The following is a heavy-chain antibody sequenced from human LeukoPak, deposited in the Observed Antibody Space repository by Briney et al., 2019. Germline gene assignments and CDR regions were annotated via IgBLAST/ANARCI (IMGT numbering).Heavy chain of an antibody. V-gene: IGHV3-66*03. Sequence: GGSLTLSCAVSGFRVSAYYMSWVRQAPGKGREWVGLIRDSGEAFYADFARGRFAISRDESENTLYLQMNSLRVEDTAVYFCARDRAANQDWVEFDPWGQGTPVIVSS. J-gene: IGHJ5*02. D-gene: IGHD3/OR15-3a*01. CDR3: ARDRAANQDWVEFDP. CDR2: IRDSGEA. CDR1: GFRVSAYY.